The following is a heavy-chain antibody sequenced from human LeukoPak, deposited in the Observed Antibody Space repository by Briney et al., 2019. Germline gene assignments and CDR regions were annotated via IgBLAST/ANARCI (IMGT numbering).Heavy chain of an antibody. V-gene: IGHV4-59*01. CDR1: GGSISSYY. Sequence: PSETLSLTCAVSGGSISSYYWSWIRQPPGKGLEWIGYIYYSGSTNYNPSLKSRVTISVDTSKNQFSLKLSSVTAADTAVYYCARGDSSGYRVDYWGQGTLVTVSS. CDR3: ARGDSSGYRVDY. CDR2: IYYSGST. D-gene: IGHD3-22*01. J-gene: IGHJ4*02.